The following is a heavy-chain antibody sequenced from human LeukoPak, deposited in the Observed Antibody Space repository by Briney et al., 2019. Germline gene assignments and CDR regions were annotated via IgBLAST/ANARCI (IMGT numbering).Heavy chain of an antibody. J-gene: IGHJ4*02. D-gene: IGHD3-16*02. Sequence: GASVKVSCKASGYTFTSYDINWVRQATGQGLEWMGRMNPNSGNTGYAQKFQGRVTMTRNTSISTAYMELSSLRSEDTAVYYCARGHYDYVWGSYRPSSDYWGQGTLVTVSS. CDR2: MNPNSGNT. CDR1: GYTFTSYD. V-gene: IGHV1-8*01. CDR3: ARGHYDYVWGSYRPSSDY.